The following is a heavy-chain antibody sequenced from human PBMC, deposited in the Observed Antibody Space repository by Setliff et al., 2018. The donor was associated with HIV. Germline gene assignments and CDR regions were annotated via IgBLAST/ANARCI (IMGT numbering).Heavy chain of an antibody. CDR3: AGAAAGNTGPFDL. Sequence: SETLSLTCTVSDSGTYYWSWIRQPAGKGLEWIGRVSSRGDTNYNPSLKSRVTMSVDTSKNQFSLKLTSVTASDTAVYYCAGAAAGNTGPFDLWGQGSPVTVSS. J-gene: IGHJ4*02. CDR2: VSSRGDT. CDR1: DSGTYY. D-gene: IGHD4-17*01. V-gene: IGHV4-4*07.